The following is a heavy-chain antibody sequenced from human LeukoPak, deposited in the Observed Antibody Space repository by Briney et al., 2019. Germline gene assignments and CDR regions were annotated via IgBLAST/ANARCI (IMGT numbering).Heavy chain of an antibody. CDR3: AKSGGWELPHFDY. CDR2: ISYDGSNK. V-gene: IGHV3-30*18. D-gene: IGHD1-26*01. J-gene: IGHJ4*02. Sequence: GGSLRLSCAASGFTFSSYGMHWVRQAPGKGLEWVAVISYDGSNKYYADSVKGRFTISRGNSKNTLYLQMNSLRAEDTAVYYCAKSGGWELPHFDYWGQGTLVTVSS. CDR1: GFTFSSYG.